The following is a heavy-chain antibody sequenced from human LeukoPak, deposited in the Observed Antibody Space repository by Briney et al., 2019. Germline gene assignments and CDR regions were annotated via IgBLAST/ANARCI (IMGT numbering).Heavy chain of an antibody. CDR2: IGGSSGTT. D-gene: IGHD1-1*01. CDR3: ARGKGTSWKYYFGS. Sequence: PGGSLRLSCAASGFTFNTFAMSWAREAPGAGLEWGSVIGGSSGTTYYADSVKGRFTISRDNSKNMLFLQMNSLRAEDTAVYYCARGKGTSWKYYFGSWGQGTRVIVSS. V-gene: IGHV3-23*01. CDR1: GFTFNTFA. J-gene: IGHJ4*02.